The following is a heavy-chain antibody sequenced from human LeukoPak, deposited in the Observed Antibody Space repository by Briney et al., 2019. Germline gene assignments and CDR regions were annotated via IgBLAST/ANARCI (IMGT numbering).Heavy chain of an antibody. D-gene: IGHD2-2*01. CDR3: ARGGLLGYCSSRSCYVAFDI. CDR1: GFTFSSYG. Sequence: GGSLRLSCAASGFTFSSYGMHWVRQAPGKGLEWVAFIRYDGSNKYYADSEKGRFTISRDNSKNTLYLQMNSLRAEDTAVYYCARGGLLGYCSSRSCYVAFDIWGQGTMVTVSS. V-gene: IGHV3-30*02. J-gene: IGHJ3*02. CDR2: IRYDGSNK.